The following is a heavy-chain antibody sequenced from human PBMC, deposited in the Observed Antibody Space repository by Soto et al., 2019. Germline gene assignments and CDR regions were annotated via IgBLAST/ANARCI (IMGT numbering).Heavy chain of an antibody. D-gene: IGHD3-16*02. CDR2: ISYDGSNK. CDR1: GFTFSSYA. V-gene: IGHV3-30-3*01. CDR3: ARERYDYVWGSYRHYFDY. Sequence: QVQLVVSGGGVVQPGRSLRLSCAASGFTFSSYAMHWVRQAPGKGLEWVAVISYDGSNKYYADSVNGRFTISRDNSKNTLYLQMNSLRAEDTAVYYCARERYDYVWGSYRHYFDYWGQGTLVTVSS. J-gene: IGHJ4*02.